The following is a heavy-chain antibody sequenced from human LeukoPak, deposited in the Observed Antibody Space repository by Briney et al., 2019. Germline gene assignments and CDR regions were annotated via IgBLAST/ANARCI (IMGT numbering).Heavy chain of an antibody. J-gene: IGHJ3*01. CDR1: GFTFSSYS. CDR3: ARESPGYSSGWIT. Sequence: GGSLRLSCAASGFTFSSYSMNWVRQAPGKGLEWVSSISSSSSYIYYADSVKGRFTISRDNAKNSLYLQMNSLRAEDTAVYYCARESPGYSSGWITWGQGTMVTVSS. CDR2: ISSSSSYI. V-gene: IGHV3-21*01. D-gene: IGHD6-19*01.